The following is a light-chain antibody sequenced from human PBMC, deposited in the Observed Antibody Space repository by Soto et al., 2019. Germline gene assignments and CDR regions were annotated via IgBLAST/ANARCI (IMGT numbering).Light chain of an antibody. V-gene: IGKV3-15*01. Sequence: EIVMTQSPATLSVSPGERATLSCRASQSVTSNLAWYQQKPGQAPRLLIYGASTRATGIPARFSGSGSGTEFTLTFSSLQSEDFAVYSCQQYNNWPPTFGQGTRLEIK. J-gene: IGKJ5*01. CDR2: GAS. CDR1: QSVTSN. CDR3: QQYNNWPPT.